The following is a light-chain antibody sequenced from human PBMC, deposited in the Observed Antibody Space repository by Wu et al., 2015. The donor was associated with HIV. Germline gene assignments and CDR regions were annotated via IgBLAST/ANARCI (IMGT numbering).Light chain of an antibody. J-gene: IGKJ4*01. CDR1: QTITNY. V-gene: IGKV1-39*01. Sequence: DIQMTQSPSSLSAFVGDRITITCRASQTITNYLNWYQQKPGQAPKLLIYSASTLQEWVPSRFSASGSGTYFALTISSLQVVDAATYYCQQSYTTPLTFGGGTQGGDQT. CDR3: QQSYTTPLT. CDR2: SAS.